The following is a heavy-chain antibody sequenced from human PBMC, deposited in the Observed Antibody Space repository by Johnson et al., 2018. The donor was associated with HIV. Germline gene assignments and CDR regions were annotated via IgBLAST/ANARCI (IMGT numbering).Heavy chain of an antibody. CDR1: GFTVSSNY. Sequence: VQLVESGGGLIQPGGSLRLSCAASGFTVSSNYMNWVRQAPGKGLEWVSVIYNDGNTYYADSVKGRFTISRDNSKNTLYLQMNSLRPEDTAVYYCARDSSNSFRFEMYAFDIWGQGTMVTVSS. CDR3: ARDSSNSFRFEMYAFDI. V-gene: IGHV3-66*03. CDR2: IYNDGNT. D-gene: IGHD6-6*01. J-gene: IGHJ3*02.